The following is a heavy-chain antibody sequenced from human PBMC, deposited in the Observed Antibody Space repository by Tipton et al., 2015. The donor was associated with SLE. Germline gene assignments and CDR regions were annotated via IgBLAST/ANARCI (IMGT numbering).Heavy chain of an antibody. J-gene: IGHJ4*02. CDR2: IDPSDSYT. CDR3: AREEMVVAATQAPYFDY. CDR1: GYSFTSYW. V-gene: IGHV5-10-1*01. Sequence: QLVQSGAEVKKPGESLRISCKGSGYSFTSYWISWVRQMPGKGLEWMGRIDPSDSYTDYSPSFQGHVTISADKSISTAYLQWSSLKASDTAMYYCAREEMVVAATQAPYFDYWGQGTLVTVSS. D-gene: IGHD2-15*01.